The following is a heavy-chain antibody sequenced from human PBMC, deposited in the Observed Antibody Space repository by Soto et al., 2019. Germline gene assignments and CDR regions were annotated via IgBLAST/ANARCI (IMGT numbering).Heavy chain of an antibody. J-gene: IGHJ4*02. V-gene: IGHV1-18*04. CDR1: CYTFTSCD. CDR2: ISAYNGNR. D-gene: IGHD3-10*01. CDR3: ARGPHYYESGSPSWSTTD. Sequence: ASVKVSWNASCYTFTSCDMSWVRQAPVQGLEWMGLISAYNGNRNYGQKVQGRVIMTTDTSTSTAYMELRSLRSDDTALYHCARGPHYYESGSPSWSTTDWGQGTLVTRLL.